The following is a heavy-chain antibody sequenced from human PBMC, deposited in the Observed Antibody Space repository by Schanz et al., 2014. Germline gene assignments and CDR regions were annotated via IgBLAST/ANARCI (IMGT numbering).Heavy chain of an antibody. Sequence: VQLVESGGGVVQPGRSLRLSCAASGFTFSSYGMHWVRQVPGKGLEWVSYISSSSIYTNYADSVKGRFTISRDNSKNTLYLQMYSLRAEDTATYYCAKDFTGSGVFFNYWGQGTLVTVSS. V-gene: IGHV3-21*05. CDR1: GFTFSSYG. D-gene: IGHD3-10*01. CDR2: ISSSSIYT. J-gene: IGHJ4*02. CDR3: AKDFTGSGVFFNY.